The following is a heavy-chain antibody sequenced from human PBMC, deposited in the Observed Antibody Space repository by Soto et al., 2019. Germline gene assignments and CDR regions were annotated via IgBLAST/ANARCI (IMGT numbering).Heavy chain of an antibody. CDR2: ISYDGSYK. J-gene: IGHJ4*02. CDR1: GFTFSRYG. Sequence: QVQLVESGGGVVQPGRSLRLSCATSGFTFSRYGMHWVRQFPGKGLEWVAVISYDGSYKYYADSLKGRFIISRDNSKNTLYLQMNSLRAEDTAVYYCAKDLYYYDSSLDDYWGQGTLVSVSS. V-gene: IGHV3-30*18. CDR3: AKDLYYYDSSLDDY. D-gene: IGHD3-22*01.